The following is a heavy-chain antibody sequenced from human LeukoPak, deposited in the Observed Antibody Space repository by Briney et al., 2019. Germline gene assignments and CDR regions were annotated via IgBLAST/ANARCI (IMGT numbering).Heavy chain of an antibody. CDR2: ISSNSSTI. Sequence: PGGSLRLSCAASGFTFSNYNMNWVRQAPGKGLEWVSYISSNSSTIYYADAVKGRFTISRDNARSSLFLQMNSLTAEDTAVYYCVRLRRNSDKSDYYYFYDYWGQGILVTVSS. CDR3: VRLRRNSDKSDYYYFYDY. J-gene: IGHJ4*02. V-gene: IGHV3-48*04. D-gene: IGHD3-22*01. CDR1: GFTFSNYN.